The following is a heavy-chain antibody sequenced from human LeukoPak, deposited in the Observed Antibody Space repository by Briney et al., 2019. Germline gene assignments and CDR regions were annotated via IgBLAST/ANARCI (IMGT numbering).Heavy chain of an antibody. Sequence: GGSLGLSCAASGFTFSGYSMNWVRQAPVKGLEWVSYISSGSSTIYYADSVKGRFTISRDNAKNSLYLQMNSLRDEDTAVYYCAREIRYFVDYWGQGTLVTVSS. CDR3: AREIRYFVDY. J-gene: IGHJ4*02. V-gene: IGHV3-48*02. CDR1: GFTFSGYS. D-gene: IGHD2/OR15-2a*01. CDR2: ISSGSSTI.